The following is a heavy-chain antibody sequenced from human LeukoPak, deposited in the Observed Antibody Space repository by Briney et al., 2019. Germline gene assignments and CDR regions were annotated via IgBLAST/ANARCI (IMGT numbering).Heavy chain of an antibody. V-gene: IGHV5-51*01. CDR1: GYRFTTYW. CDR3: ARQGFSGNYQGDAFDI. D-gene: IGHD1-26*01. Sequence: GESLKISFKGSGYRFTTYWIGWVRQMPGKGVEWMGIIYPTDSDTIYSPSFQGHVTISADRSLNTAYLQWSSLKASDTAMYYCARQGFSGNYQGDAFDIWGQGTMVTVYS. J-gene: IGHJ3*02. CDR2: IYPTDSDT.